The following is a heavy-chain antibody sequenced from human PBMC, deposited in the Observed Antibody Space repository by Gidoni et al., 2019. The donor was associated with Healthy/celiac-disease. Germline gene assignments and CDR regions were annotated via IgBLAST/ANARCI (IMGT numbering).Heavy chain of an antibody. CDR1: GFTFSSYA. Sequence: EVQLLESGGGLVQPGGSLRLSCATSGFTFSSYAMSWVRQAPGKGLEWVSAISGSGGSTYYADSVKGRFTISRDNSKNTLYLQMNSLRAEDTAVYYCAKMGWGGSGSSPIFWGQGTLVTVSS. CDR3: AKMGWGGSGSSPIF. J-gene: IGHJ4*02. V-gene: IGHV3-23*01. CDR2: ISGSGGST. D-gene: IGHD3-10*01.